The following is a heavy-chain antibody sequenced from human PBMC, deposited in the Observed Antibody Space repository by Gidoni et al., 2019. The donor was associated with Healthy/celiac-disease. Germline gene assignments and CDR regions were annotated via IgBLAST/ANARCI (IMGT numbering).Heavy chain of an antibody. CDR1: GFPFSSYA. CDR2: IRGSGGST. Sequence: EVQLLESGGGLVQPGGSLRLSCAASGFPFSSYAMSWVRQAPVKGLEWVSAIRGSGGSTYYADSVKGRFTISRDNSKNTLYLQMNSLRAEDTAVYYCARGPIVLVPAAPFHYYYGMDVWGQGTTVTVSS. J-gene: IGHJ6*02. D-gene: IGHD2-2*01. CDR3: ARGPIVLVPAAPFHYYYGMDV. V-gene: IGHV3-23*01.